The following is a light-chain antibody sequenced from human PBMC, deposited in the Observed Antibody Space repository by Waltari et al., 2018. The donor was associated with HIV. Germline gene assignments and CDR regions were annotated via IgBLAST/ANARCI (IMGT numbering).Light chain of an antibody. V-gene: IGKV1-5*03. CDR3: QQYNSDFYT. CDR1: QNVDRW. CDR2: KAS. J-gene: IGKJ2*01. Sequence: PMPQFPSLLSASVGDRVTFTCRASQNVDRWLAWYQQTPGRASKLLIYKASTLEYGFPARFSGSGSGTNFTLTINSLHPDDCATYFCQQYNSDFYTFGQGTRLDLK.